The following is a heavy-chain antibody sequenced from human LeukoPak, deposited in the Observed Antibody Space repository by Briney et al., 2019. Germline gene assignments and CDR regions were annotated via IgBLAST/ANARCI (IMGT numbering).Heavy chain of an antibody. CDR1: GFTFSSYS. J-gene: IGHJ4*02. Sequence: PGGSLRLSCAVSGFTFSSYSMNWVRQAPGKGLEWVSSISSSSSYIYYADSVKGRFTISRDNAKNSLYLQMNSLRAEDTAVYYCATSSGWYRYWGQGTLVTVSS. V-gene: IGHV3-21*01. D-gene: IGHD6-19*01. CDR2: ISSSSSYI. CDR3: ATSSGWYRY.